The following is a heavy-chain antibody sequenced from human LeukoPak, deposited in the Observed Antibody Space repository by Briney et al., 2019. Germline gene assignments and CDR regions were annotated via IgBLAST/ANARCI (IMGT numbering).Heavy chain of an antibody. D-gene: IGHD3-22*01. J-gene: IGHJ6*03. CDR1: GGTFSSYA. Sequence: SVKVSCKASGGTFSSYAISWVRQAPGQGLEWMGGIIPIFGTANYAQKFQGRVTITADESTSTAYMELSSLRSEDTAVYYCARVVVMYSYYYYYMDVWGKGTTVTISS. CDR3: ARVVVMYSYYYYYMDV. V-gene: IGHV1-69*13. CDR2: IIPIFGTA.